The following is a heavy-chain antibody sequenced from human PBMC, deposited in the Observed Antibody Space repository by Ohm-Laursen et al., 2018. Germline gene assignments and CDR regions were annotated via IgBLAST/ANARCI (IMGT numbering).Heavy chain of an antibody. CDR2: ISSSSSYI. D-gene: IGHD1-26*01. J-gene: IGHJ3*02. V-gene: IGHV3-11*06. Sequence: SLRLSCAASGFTFSDYYMSWIRQAPGKGLEWVSSISSSSSYIYYADSVKGRFTISRDNAKNSLYLQMNSLRAEDTAVYYCARAMSGGAHDAFDIWGQGTMVTVSS. CDR1: GFTFSDYY. CDR3: ARAMSGGAHDAFDI.